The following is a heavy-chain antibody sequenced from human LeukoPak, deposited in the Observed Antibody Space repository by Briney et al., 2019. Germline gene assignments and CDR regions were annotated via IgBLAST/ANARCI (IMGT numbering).Heavy chain of an antibody. D-gene: IGHD6-13*01. V-gene: IGHV1-2*02. Sequence: ASVKVSCKASGYTFTGYYMHWVRQAPGQGLEWMGWINPNSGGANYAQKFQGRVTITADKSTSTAYMELSSLRSEDTAVYYCARGDGYSSGWYTYFQHWGQGTLVTVPS. CDR2: INPNSGGA. CDR1: GYTFTGYY. J-gene: IGHJ1*01. CDR3: ARGDGYSSGWYTYFQH.